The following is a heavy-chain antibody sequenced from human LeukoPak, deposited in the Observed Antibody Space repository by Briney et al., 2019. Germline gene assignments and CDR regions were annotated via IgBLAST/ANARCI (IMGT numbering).Heavy chain of an antibody. Sequence: SETLSLTCAVYGGSFSGYYWSWIRHPPGKGLEWIGEINHSGSTNYNPSLKSRVTISVDTSKNQFSLKLSSVTAADTAVYYCASYDYGDYGWGYWGQGTLVTVSS. CDR2: INHSGST. D-gene: IGHD4-17*01. CDR1: GGSFSGYY. V-gene: IGHV4-34*01. CDR3: ASYDYGDYGWGY. J-gene: IGHJ4*02.